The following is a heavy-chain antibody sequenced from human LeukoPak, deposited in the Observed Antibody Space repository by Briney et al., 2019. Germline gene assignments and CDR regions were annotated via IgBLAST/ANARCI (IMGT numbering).Heavy chain of an antibody. CDR2: INHGGST. D-gene: IGHD3-22*01. CDR3: ATTSYYYDSPDY. J-gene: IGHJ4*02. CDR1: GGSFSGDY. V-gene: IGHV4-34*01. Sequence: SETLSLTCAVYGGSFSGDYWTWIRQSPGKGLEWIGEINHGGSTKYNPSLKSRVTISIDRPKNHFSLKMTSVTAADTAVYYCATTSYYYDSPDYWGQGTLVTVSS.